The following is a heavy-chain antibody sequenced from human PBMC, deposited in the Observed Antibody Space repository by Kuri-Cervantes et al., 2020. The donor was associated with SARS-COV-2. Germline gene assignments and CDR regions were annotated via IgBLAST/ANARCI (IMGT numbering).Heavy chain of an antibody. CDR1: GYSFTSYW. V-gene: IGHV5-51*01. D-gene: IGHD3-10*01. J-gene: IGHJ6*02. Sequence: GESLKISCRGSGYSFTSYWIAWVRQLPGKGLEWMGIIYPGDPDIRYSPSFQGQVTISADKSISTAYLHWSSLKASDTAMYYCARHRSRGYYYGSGYGMDVWGQGTTVTVSS. CDR2: IYPGDPDI. CDR3: ARHRSRGYYYGSGYGMDV.